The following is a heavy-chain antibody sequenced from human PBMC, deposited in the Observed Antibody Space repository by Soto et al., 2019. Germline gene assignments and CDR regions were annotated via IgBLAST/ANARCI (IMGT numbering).Heavy chain of an antibody. D-gene: IGHD3-3*01. V-gene: IGHV3-21*01. J-gene: IGHJ3*02. CDR2: ISSSSSYI. CDR1: GFTFSSYS. CDR3: ARVRPRGLDTIFGVVTPMGAFDI. Sequence: GGSLRLSCAASGFTFSSYSMNWVRQAPGKGLEWVSSISSSSSYIYYADSVKGRFTISRDNAKNSLYLQMNSLRAEDTAVYYCARVRPRGLDTIFGVVTPMGAFDIWGQGTMVTVSS.